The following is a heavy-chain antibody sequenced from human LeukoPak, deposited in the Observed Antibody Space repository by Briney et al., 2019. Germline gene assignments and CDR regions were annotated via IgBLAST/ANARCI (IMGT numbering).Heavy chain of an antibody. Sequence: PGRSLRLSCAASGFTFSNYGMHWVRQSPGKGLEWVAVIWSDGRNKYKADSVKGRFTIYRDNSKNTLYLQMKSLRAEDTAVYYCAQVMVRDLEAYYYMAVWCTGTTVTVSS. J-gene: IGHJ6*03. CDR2: IWSDGRNK. CDR3: AQVMVRDLEAYYYMAV. CDR1: GFTFSNYG. D-gene: IGHD3-10*01. V-gene: IGHV3-33*06.